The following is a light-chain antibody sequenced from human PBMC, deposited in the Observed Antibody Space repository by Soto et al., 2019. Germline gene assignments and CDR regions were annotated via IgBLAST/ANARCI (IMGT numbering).Light chain of an antibody. CDR1: QSVSSSY. CDR3: QQYGSSGT. V-gene: IGKV3-20*01. CDR2: GAS. J-gene: IGKJ1*01. Sequence: EIVLTPSPGTLSLSPGERATLSCRASQSVSSSYLAWYQQKPGQAPRLLIYGASSRATGIPARFSGSGSGTDFTLTISRLEPEDFAVYYCQQYGSSGTFGQGTKVDIK.